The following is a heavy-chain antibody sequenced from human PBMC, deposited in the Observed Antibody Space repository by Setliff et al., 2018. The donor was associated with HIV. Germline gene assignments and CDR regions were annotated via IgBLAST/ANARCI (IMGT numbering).Heavy chain of an antibody. CDR3: ARSRPTVAGFYFDY. D-gene: IGHD4-17*01. J-gene: IGHJ4*02. Sequence: PSETLSLTCTVSGDSISTDYWTWIRQPPGKGLEWIGYIYNSASTSYNPSLKSRVTISVDTSKNQFSLKLSSVTAADTAVYYCARSRPTVAGFYFDYWGQGTLVTVSS. V-gene: IGHV4-4*09. CDR1: GDSISTDY. CDR2: IYNSAST.